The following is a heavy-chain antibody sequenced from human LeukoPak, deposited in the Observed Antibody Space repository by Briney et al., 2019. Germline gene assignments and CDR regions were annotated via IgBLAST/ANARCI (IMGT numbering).Heavy chain of an antibody. CDR2: ISSSSSTI. CDR1: GFTFSSYS. CDR3: ARDFIDLGDYILKDAFDI. J-gene: IGHJ3*02. D-gene: IGHD4-17*01. Sequence: PGGSLRLSCAASGFTFSSYSMNWVRQAPGKGLEWVSYISSSSSTIYYADSVKGRFTISRDNAKNSLYLQMNSLRAEDTAVYYCARDFIDLGDYILKDAFDIWGQGTMVTVSS. V-gene: IGHV3-48*01.